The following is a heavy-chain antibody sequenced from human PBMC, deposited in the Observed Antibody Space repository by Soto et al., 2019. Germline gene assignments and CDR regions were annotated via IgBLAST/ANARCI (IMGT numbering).Heavy chain of an antibody. CDR1: GFTFSRYA. CDR3: ARSRSGAVADSFDF. D-gene: IGHD3-10*01. V-gene: IGHV3-30*04. J-gene: IGHJ4*02. Sequence: HPGGSLRLSCAASGFTFSRYAIHWVRQAPGKGLERVAVISRDGTNKYYVDSVKGRFTISRDNSRNTLYLQMNSLRHEDAAVYYCARSRSGAVADSFDFWGQGTLVTVSS. CDR2: ISRDGTNK.